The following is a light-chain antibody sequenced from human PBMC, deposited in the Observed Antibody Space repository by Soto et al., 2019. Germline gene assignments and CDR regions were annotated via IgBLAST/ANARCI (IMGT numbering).Light chain of an antibody. CDR1: QSISVW. CDR3: QQYNSYSPT. V-gene: IGKV1-5*03. J-gene: IGKJ1*01. Sequence: DIQMTQSPSTLSAAVVALVTITCRASQSISVWLAWYQQKAGKAPNLLIYKASRLESGVPSRFSGSGSETEFTLTISGLQPGDSATYYCQQYNSYSPTFGQGTKVDIK. CDR2: KAS.